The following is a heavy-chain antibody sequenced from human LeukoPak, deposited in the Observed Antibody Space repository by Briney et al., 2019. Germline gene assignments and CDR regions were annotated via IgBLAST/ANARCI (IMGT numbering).Heavy chain of an antibody. CDR2: IIPIFGTA. CDR1: GGTFSIYA. J-gene: IGHJ3*02. V-gene: IGHV1-69*06. Sequence: SVTVSFTASGGTFSIYAISWVRQAPGQGLGWMGGIIPIFGTANYSHKFQGRVTITADKSTSTAYMELSSLRSEDTAVYYCARGGCSSTSCHFGDAFDIWGQGTMVTVS. CDR3: ARGGCSSTSCHFGDAFDI. D-gene: IGHD2-2*01.